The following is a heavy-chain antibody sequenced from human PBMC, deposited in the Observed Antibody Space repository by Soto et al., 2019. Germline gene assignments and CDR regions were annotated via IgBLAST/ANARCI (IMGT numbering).Heavy chain of an antibody. Sequence: PGGSLRLSCAASGFTFRSYWMQWVRQAPGKGLVWVSWINSDGSSTSYADSVKGRFTISRDNAKNTLYLQMNSLRAEDTAVYYCASGGSSLNIESWGQATLVTVSS. CDR1: GFTFRSYW. CDR2: INSDGSST. V-gene: IGHV3-74*01. CDR3: ASGGSSLNIES. J-gene: IGHJ4*02. D-gene: IGHD6-6*01.